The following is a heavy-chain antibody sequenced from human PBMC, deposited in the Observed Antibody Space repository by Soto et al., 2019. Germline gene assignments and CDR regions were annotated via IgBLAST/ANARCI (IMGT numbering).Heavy chain of an antibody. CDR3: TRDAWGDYAETPGYYGMDV. CDR2: IRSKAYGGTT. Sequence: PGGSLRLSCTASGFTFGDYAMSWFRQAPGKGLEWVGFIRSKAYGGTTEYAASVKGRFTISRDDSKSIAYLQMNSLKTEDTAVYYCTRDAWGDYAETPGYYGMDVWGEGTPVTVYS. V-gene: IGHV3-49*03. D-gene: IGHD4-17*01. CDR1: GFTFGDYA. J-gene: IGHJ6*04.